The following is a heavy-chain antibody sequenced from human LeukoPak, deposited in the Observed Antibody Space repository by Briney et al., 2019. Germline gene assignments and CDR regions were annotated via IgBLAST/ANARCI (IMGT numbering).Heavy chain of an antibody. J-gene: IGHJ4*02. CDR3: ARVPLELAFDY. V-gene: IGHV3-21*03. Sequence: GGSLRLSCAASGFTFSSYSMNWVRQAPGKGLEWVSSISSSSSYIYYADSVKGRFTIPRDNAKNSLYLQMNSLRAEDTAVYYCARVPLELAFDYWGQGTLVTVSS. D-gene: IGHD5-24*01. CDR2: ISSSSSYI. CDR1: GFTFSSYS.